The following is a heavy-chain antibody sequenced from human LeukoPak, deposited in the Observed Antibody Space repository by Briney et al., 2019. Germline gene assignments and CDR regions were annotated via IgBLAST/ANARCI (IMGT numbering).Heavy chain of an antibody. CDR3: ARVVVSGSYRYYFDY. D-gene: IGHD1-26*01. CDR1: GFTFSSYS. CDR2: ISSSSSYI. V-gene: IGHV3-21*01. J-gene: IGHJ4*02. Sequence: PGGSLRLSCAASGFTFSSYSMNWVRQAPGKGLEWVSSISSSSSYIYYADSVKGRFTISRDNAKNSLYLQMNSLRAEDTAVYYCARVVVSGSYRYYFDYWGQGTLVTVSS.